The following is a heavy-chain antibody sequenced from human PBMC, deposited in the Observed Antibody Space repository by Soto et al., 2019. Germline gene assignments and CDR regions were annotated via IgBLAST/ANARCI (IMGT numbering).Heavy chain of an antibody. D-gene: IGHD2-15*01. CDR1: GFTFSSYS. V-gene: IGHV3-21*01. Sequence: GGSLRLSCAASGFTFSSYSMNWVRQAPGKGLEWVSSISSSSSYIYYADSVKGRFTISRDNAKNSLYLQMNSLRAEDTAVYYCARIFPGCSGGSCYSGAFYYYMDVWGKGTTVTVSS. CDR2: ISSSSSYI. J-gene: IGHJ6*03. CDR3: ARIFPGCSGGSCYSGAFYYYMDV.